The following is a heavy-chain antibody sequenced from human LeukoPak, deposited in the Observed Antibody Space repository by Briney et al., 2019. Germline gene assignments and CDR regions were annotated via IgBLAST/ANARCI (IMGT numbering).Heavy chain of an antibody. J-gene: IGHJ4*02. CDR2: IYHSGST. CDR1: GASISSSNW. Sequence: PSGTLSLTCAVSGASISSSNWWSWVRQPPGKGLEWIGEIYHSGSTNYNPSLKSRVTISVDTSKNQFSLKLSSVTAADTAVYYCARRRIAAAGNFDYWGQGTLVTVSS. CDR3: ARRRIAAAGNFDY. D-gene: IGHD6-13*01. V-gene: IGHV4-4*02.